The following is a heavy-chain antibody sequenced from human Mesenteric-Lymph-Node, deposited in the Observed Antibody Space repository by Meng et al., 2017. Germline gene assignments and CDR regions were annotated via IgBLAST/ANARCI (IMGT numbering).Heavy chain of an antibody. CDR2: ISRSSNYI. J-gene: IGHJ4*02. V-gene: IGHV3-21*01. CDR1: GFTVSSNY. Sequence: GGSLRLSCAASGFTVSSNYMSWVRQAPGKGLEWVSSISRSSNYIYHADSVKGRLTISRDNAKNSLYLQMNSLRSEDTAVYYCAREGIYDTTAYYNPDYWGQGTLVTVSS. D-gene: IGHD3-22*01. CDR3: AREGIYDTTAYYNPDY.